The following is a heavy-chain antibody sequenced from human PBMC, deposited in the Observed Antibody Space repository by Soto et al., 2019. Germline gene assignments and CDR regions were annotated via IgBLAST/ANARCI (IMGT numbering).Heavy chain of an antibody. Sequence: QLQLQESGSGLVKPSQTLSLTCAVSGGSISSGGYSWSWIRQPPGKGLEWIGYTYHSGTTYYNPSLKSPVTTSVDRSTNQFSLKLSSVTAADTAVYYCASAHYGDYGYGMDVWGQGTTVSVSS. J-gene: IGHJ6*02. CDR3: ASAHYGDYGYGMDV. CDR2: TYHSGTT. D-gene: IGHD4-17*01. V-gene: IGHV4-30-2*01. CDR1: GGSISSGGYS.